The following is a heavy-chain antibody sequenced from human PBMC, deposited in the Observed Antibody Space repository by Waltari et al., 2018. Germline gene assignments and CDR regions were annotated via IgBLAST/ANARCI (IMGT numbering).Heavy chain of an antibody. V-gene: IGHV4-39*01. CDR3: ARHWKRNGYRFDP. D-gene: IGHD5-12*01. CDR1: GGSISRSSYY. Sequence: QLQLQESGPGLMKPSETLSLTCTVSGGSISRSSYYWGWIRQSPGKGLVWIASIYYTGTTYYNPTLESRVTISGDTSKKQFSLRLSSVTAADTAVYYCARHWKRNGYRFDPWGQGTLVTVSS. J-gene: IGHJ5*02. CDR2: IYYTGTT.